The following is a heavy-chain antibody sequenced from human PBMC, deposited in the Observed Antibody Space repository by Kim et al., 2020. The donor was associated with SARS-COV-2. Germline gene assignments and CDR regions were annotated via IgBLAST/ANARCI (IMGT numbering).Heavy chain of an antibody. V-gene: IGHV3-30*02. D-gene: IGHD1-20*01. CDR3: AKDRLRYNWNDVGDS. Sequence: ESGKGRFSNSRDNSKNTLYLQMHGLRAEDTAVYYCAKDRLRYNWNDVGDSWGQGTLVTVSS. J-gene: IGHJ4*02.